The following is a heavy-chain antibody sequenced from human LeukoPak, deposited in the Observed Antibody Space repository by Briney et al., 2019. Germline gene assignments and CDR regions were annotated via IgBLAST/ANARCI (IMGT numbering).Heavy chain of an antibody. Sequence: GGTLRLSCAASGFTFRRYGMTWVRQAPGKGLEWVSSISGSGGSTYYADSVKGRFTISRDNSKNTLYLQMNSLRAEDTALYYCAKDTWQFAPDYYYYMDVWGKGTTVTVSS. D-gene: IGHD2-21*01. CDR2: ISGSGGST. V-gene: IGHV3-23*01. CDR1: GFTFRRYG. J-gene: IGHJ6*03. CDR3: AKDTWQFAPDYYYYMDV.